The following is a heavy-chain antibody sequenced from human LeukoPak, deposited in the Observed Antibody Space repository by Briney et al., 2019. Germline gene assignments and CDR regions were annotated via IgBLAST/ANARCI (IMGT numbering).Heavy chain of an antibody. V-gene: IGHV3-30*03. CDR3: ARDTQWLVRATLDY. CDR2: ISYDGSNK. Sequence: GGSLRLSCAASGFTFSSYGMHWVRQAPGKGLEWVAVISYDGSNKYYADSVKGRFTISRDNAKNSMYLQMNSLRAEDTAVYYCARDTQWLVRATLDYWGQGTLVTVSS. J-gene: IGHJ4*02. D-gene: IGHD6-19*01. CDR1: GFTFSSYG.